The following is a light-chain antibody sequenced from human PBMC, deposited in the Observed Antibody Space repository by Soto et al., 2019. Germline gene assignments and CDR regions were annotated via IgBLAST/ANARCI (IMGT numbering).Light chain of an antibody. CDR3: AAWHDSRNAWV. CDR2: DND. Sequence: QSVLTQPPSLSGTPGQRVTISCSGSSSQIGSNTVSWYQQLPGKAPKLLIYDNDRRPSGVPDRFSGSKSGTSGSLAISDLHSEDEAEYFCAAWHDSRNAWVFGGGIKLTVL. J-gene: IGLJ3*02. V-gene: IGLV1-44*01. CDR1: SSQIGSNT.